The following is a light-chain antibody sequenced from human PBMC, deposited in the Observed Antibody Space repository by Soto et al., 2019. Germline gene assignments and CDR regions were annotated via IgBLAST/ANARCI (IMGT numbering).Light chain of an antibody. V-gene: IGKV3-11*01. CDR1: QSVSSY. J-gene: IGKJ5*01. CDR2: DAS. Sequence: EMVLTQSPATLSLSPMEIATLSFMASQSVSSYLAWYQQKPGQAPRLLIYDASNRATGIPARFSGSGSGTDFTLTISSLEPEDFAVYYCQQRSNWPPSITFGQGTRLEIK. CDR3: QQRSNWPPSIT.